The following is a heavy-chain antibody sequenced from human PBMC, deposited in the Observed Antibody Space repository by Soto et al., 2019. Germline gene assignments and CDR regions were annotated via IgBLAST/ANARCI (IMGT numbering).Heavy chain of an antibody. V-gene: IGHV4-39*01. J-gene: IGHJ6*03. CDR2: IYYSGST. CDR1: GDSISSSSYY. Sequence: TLSLTCTVSGDSISSSSYYWGWIRQPPGEGLEWIGSIYYSGSTYYNPSLKSRVTISVDTSKNQFSLKLSSVTAADTAVYYCARPRRDDYLYYYYYKDVWTQGTTVTVSS. CDR3: ARPRRDDYLYYYYYKDV. D-gene: IGHD1-1*01.